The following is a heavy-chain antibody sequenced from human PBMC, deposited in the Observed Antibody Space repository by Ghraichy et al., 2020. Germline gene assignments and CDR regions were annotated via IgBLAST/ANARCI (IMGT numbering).Heavy chain of an antibody. CDR1: GGSISSSSYY. CDR3: ASLGYCSSTSCYSELHYYYGMDV. V-gene: IGHV4-39*07. J-gene: IGHJ6*02. D-gene: IGHD2-2*01. CDR2: IYYSGST. Sequence: SETLSLTCTVSGGSISSSSYYWGWIRQPPGKGLEWIGSIYYSGSTYYNPSLKSRVTISVDTSKNQFSLKLSSVTAADTAVYYCASLGYCSSTSCYSELHYYYGMDVWGQGTTVTVSS.